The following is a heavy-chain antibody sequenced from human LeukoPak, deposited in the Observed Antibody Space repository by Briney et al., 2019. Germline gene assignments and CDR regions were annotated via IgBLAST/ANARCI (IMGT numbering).Heavy chain of an antibody. V-gene: IGHV4-30-4*08. CDR3: ARRRVPVEQLVAFDY. CDR1: GGSISSSSYY. D-gene: IGHD6-6*01. CDR2: IYYSGST. J-gene: IGHJ4*02. Sequence: ASETLSLTCTVSGGSISSSSYYWGWFRQPPGKGLEWIGYIYYSGSTYYNPSLKSRVTISVDTSKNQFSLKLSSVTAADTAVYYCARRRVPVEQLVAFDYWGQGTLVTVSS.